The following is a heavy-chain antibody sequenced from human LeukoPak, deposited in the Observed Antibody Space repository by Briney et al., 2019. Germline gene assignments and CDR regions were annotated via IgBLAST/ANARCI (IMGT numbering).Heavy chain of an antibody. J-gene: IGHJ6*02. CDR2: TYYRSKWYN. Sequence: SQTLSLTCATSGDSVSSNSAAWNWIRQSPSRGLEWLGRTYYRSKWYNDYAVSVKSRITINPDTSKNQFSLQLNSVTPEDTAVYYCARGLEYQLLYRDYGMDVWGQGTTVTVSS. D-gene: IGHD2-2*02. V-gene: IGHV6-1*01. CDR3: ARGLEYQLLYRDYGMDV. CDR1: GDSVSSNSAA.